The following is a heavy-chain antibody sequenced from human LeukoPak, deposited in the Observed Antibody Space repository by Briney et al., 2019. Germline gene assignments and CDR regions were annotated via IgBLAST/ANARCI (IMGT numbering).Heavy chain of an antibody. CDR1: GGSFSNYY. D-gene: IGHD3-10*01. CDR2: LNHSGTT. J-gene: IGHJ6*02. CDR3: ARGSVGYYVSGSPFYYGMDV. V-gene: IGHV4-34*01. Sequence: SETLSLTCAVYGGSFSNYYWTWIRQPPGKGLEWIGKLNHSGTTNYNPSLKSRVTISEDTSTGQLSLRLNSVTAADTAVYYCARGSVGYYVSGSPFYYGMDVWGQGTTVTVSS.